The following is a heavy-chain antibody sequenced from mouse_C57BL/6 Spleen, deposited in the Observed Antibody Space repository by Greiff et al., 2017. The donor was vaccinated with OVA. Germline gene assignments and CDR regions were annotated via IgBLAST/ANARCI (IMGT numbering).Heavy chain of an antibody. J-gene: IGHJ4*01. CDR3: VRHGVHAMDY. Sequence: EVKLVESGGGLVQPKGSLKLSCAASGFSFNTYAMNWVRQAPGKGLEWVARIRSKSNNYATYYADSVKDRFTISRDDSESMLYLQMNNLKTEDTAMYYCVRHGVHAMDYWGQGTSVTVSS. CDR2: IRSKSNNYAT. CDR1: GFSFNTYA. V-gene: IGHV10-1*01. D-gene: IGHD2-14*01.